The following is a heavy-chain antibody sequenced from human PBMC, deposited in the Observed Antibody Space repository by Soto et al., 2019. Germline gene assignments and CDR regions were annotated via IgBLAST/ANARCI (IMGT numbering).Heavy chain of an antibody. V-gene: IGHV3-23*01. Sequence: EVQLLESGGGLIQPGGSLRLSCAASGFTFRSYSMSWVRRAPGKGLEWVSGISGTGGSTYYADSVKGRFTLSRDNSRNTLYLQMIALRADDTAKYYCAKSRGDTWLRSAFALWGLGTRVTVSA. CDR3: AKSRGDTWLRSAFAL. J-gene: IGHJ3*01. CDR2: ISGTGGST. CDR1: GFTFRSYS. D-gene: IGHD5-12*01.